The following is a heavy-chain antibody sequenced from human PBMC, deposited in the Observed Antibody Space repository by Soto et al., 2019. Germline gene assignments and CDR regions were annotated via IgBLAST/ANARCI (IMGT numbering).Heavy chain of an antibody. CDR3: ARVIAVAGSGGDDAFDI. D-gene: IGHD6-19*01. CDR1: GFTFRSYA. Sequence: GGPLRLSCAASGFTFRSYAMHWVRQAPGKGLEWVAVISYDGSNKYYADSVKGRFTISRDNSKNTLYLQMNSLRAEDTAVYYCARVIAVAGSGGDDAFDIWGQGTMVTVSS. J-gene: IGHJ3*02. CDR2: ISYDGSNK. V-gene: IGHV3-30-3*01.